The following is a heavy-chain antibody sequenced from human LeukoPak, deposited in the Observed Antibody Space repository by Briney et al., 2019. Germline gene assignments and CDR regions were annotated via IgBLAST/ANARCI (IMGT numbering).Heavy chain of an antibody. Sequence: GGSLRLSCTASGFTFSTYWMSWVRQAPGKGLEWVAKIKQDGNEKDYVASVKARFTISRDNAEQSLYLQMNSLRADDTAVYYCGTVHRYNWFDPWGQGTLVTVSS. V-gene: IGHV3-7*01. CDR2: IKQDGNEK. CDR1: GFTFSTYW. CDR3: GTVHRYNWFDP. J-gene: IGHJ5*02. D-gene: IGHD1/OR15-1a*01.